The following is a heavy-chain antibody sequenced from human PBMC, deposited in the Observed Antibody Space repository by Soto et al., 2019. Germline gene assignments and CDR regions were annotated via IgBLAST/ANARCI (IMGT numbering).Heavy chain of an antibody. CDR1: GFTFSSYG. CDR2: ISYDGSNK. J-gene: IGHJ4*02. V-gene: IGHV3-30*18. CDR3: AKLPARIVVVPAATDFDY. D-gene: IGHD2-2*01. Sequence: QVQLVESGGGVVQPGRSLRLSCAASGFTFSSYGMHWVRQAPGKGLEWVAVISYDGSNKYYADSVKGRFTISRDNSKNTLYVHMNSLRAEDTDVYYCAKLPARIVVVPAATDFDYWGQGTLVTVSS.